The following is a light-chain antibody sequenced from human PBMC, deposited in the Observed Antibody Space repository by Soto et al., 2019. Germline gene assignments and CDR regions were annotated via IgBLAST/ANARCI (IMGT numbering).Light chain of an antibody. CDR3: QQYASSPLLT. J-gene: IGKJ4*01. V-gene: IGKV3-20*01. CDR2: GSS. CDR1: QSVSNNY. Sequence: EIMLKRSPGTLSLTPGERATLSCRAIQSVSNNYLAWYQQKPGQAPRLLIFGSSSRATGIPDRFSGRGSGADFTLTISRLEPEDFAVYYCQQYASSPLLTFGGGTKVDIK.